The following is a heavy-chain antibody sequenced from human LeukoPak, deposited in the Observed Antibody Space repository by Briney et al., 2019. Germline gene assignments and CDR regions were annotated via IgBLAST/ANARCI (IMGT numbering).Heavy chain of an antibody. CDR1: GGSFSGYD. D-gene: IGHD2-15*01. Sequence: SETLSLTCAVYGGSFSGYDWSWISQPPGKGLEWIGEINHSGSTNYNPSLKRRVTISVDTSKNQFSLKLNSVTASDTAVYYGARGSGYSGENYWGQGTLVTVSS. J-gene: IGHJ4*02. CDR3: ARGSGYSGENY. V-gene: IGHV4-34*01. CDR2: INHSGST.